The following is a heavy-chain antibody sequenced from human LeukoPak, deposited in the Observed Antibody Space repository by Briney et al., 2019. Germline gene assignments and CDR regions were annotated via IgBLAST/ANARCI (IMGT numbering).Heavy chain of an antibody. CDR3: TTTGDTIYDAFDI. CDR1: GFTFSVSA. J-gene: IGHJ3*02. Sequence: GGSLRLSCAASGFTFSVSAMHWVRQASGKGLEWVGRIRSKANNYATAYAASVKGRFTISRDDSKNTAYLQMNSLKTEDTAVYYCTTTGDTIYDAFDIWGPGTMVTVSS. D-gene: IGHD3-3*01. V-gene: IGHV3-73*01. CDR2: IRSKANNYAT.